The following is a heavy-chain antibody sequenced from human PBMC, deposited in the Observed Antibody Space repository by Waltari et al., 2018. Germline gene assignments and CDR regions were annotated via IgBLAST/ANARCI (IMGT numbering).Heavy chain of an antibody. CDR3: ARDSPPEQDAFDI. J-gene: IGHJ3*02. CDR2: IYTSGST. Sequence: QVQLQESGPGLVKPSETLSLTCTVSGGSISSYYWSWIRQPAGKGREWIGRIYTSGSTNSNPSLKSRGTMSVDTSKNQFSLKLSSVTAADTAVYYCARDSPPEQDAFDIWGQGTMVTVSS. CDR1: GGSISSYY. V-gene: IGHV4-4*07.